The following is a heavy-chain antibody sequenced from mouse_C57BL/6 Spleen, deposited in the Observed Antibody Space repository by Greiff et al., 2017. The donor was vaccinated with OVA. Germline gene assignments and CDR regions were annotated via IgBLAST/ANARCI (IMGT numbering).Heavy chain of an antibody. CDR2: ISDGGSYT. Sequence: EVQGVESGGGLVKPGGSLKLSCAASGFTFSSYAMSWVRQTPEKRLEWVATISDGGSYTYYPDNVKGRFTISRDNAKNNLYLQMSHLKSEDTAMYYCARDYALLSDYWGQGTSVTVSS. CDR1: GFTFSSYA. CDR3: ARDYALLSDY. D-gene: IGHD2-10*01. V-gene: IGHV5-4*01. J-gene: IGHJ4*01.